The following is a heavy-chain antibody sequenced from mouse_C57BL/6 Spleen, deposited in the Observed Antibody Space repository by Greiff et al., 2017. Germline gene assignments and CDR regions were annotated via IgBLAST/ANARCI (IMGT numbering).Heavy chain of an antibody. CDR1: GYTFTSYD. CDR2: IYPRDGST. D-gene: IGHD1-1*01. V-gene: IGHV1-85*01. J-gene: IGHJ3*01. CDR3: ARDSIDYYGSSLFAY. Sequence: VKLQESGPELVKPGASVKLSCKASGYTFTSYDINWVKQRPGQGLEWIGWIYPRDGSTKYNEKFKGKATLTVDTSSSTAYMELHSLTSEDSAVYFCARDSIDYYGSSLFAYWGQGTLVTVSA.